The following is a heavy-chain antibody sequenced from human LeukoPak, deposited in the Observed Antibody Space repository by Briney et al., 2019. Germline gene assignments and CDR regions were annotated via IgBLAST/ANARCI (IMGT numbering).Heavy chain of an antibody. Sequence: SETLSLTCTVSGGSISSYYWSWIRQPPGKGLEWIGYIYYGGSTNYNPSLKSRVTISVDTSKNQFSLKLSSVTAADTAVYYCARGDGEVEMANYWGQGTLVTVSS. CDR2: IYYGGST. CDR1: GGSISSYY. D-gene: IGHD5-24*01. CDR3: ARGDGEVEMANY. J-gene: IGHJ4*02. V-gene: IGHV4-59*01.